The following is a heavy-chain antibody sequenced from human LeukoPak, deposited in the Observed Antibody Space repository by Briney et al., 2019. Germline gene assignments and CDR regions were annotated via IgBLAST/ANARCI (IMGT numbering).Heavy chain of an antibody. J-gene: IGHJ6*03. CDR3: ARGDYDSSGYAIYYYYYMDV. CDR1: GYSISSGYY. D-gene: IGHD3-22*01. CDR2: IYHSGST. V-gene: IGHV4-38-2*02. Sequence: PSETLSLTCTVSGYSISSGYYWGWIRQPPGKGLEWIGSIYHSGSTYYNPSLKSRVTISVDTSKNQFSLKLSSVTAADTAVYYCARGDYDSSGYAIYYYYYMDVWGKGTTVTVSS.